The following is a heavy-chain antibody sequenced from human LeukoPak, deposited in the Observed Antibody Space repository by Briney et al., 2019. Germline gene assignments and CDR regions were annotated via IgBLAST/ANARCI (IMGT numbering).Heavy chain of an antibody. CDR3: ARRGSYFDY. J-gene: IGHJ4*02. CDR1: GFTFSRYR. CDR2: IKQDGSEK. Sequence: GGSLRLSCAASGFTFSRYRMSWVRQAPGKGLEWVANIKQDGSEKYYVDSVKGRFTISRDNAKNSLYLQMNSLSAEDTAVYYCARRGSYFDYWGQGTLVTVSS. V-gene: IGHV3-7*01.